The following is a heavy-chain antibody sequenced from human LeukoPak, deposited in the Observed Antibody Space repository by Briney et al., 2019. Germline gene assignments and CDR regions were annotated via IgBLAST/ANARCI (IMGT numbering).Heavy chain of an antibody. CDR3: AREEVRAFDI. CDR2: ISGSGGST. D-gene: IGHD3-10*01. CDR1: GFTFSSYA. J-gene: IGHJ3*02. V-gene: IGHV3-23*01. Sequence: GGSLRLSCAASGFTFSSYAMSWVRQAPGKGLEWVSAISGSGGSTYYADSVKGRFTISRDNAKNSLFLQMNSLRAEDAAIYYCAREEVRAFDIWGQGTMVTVSS.